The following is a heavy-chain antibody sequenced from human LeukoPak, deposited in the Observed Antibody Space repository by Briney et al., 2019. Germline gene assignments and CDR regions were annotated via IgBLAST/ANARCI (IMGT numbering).Heavy chain of an antibody. CDR1: GFTFSSYA. Sequence: GGSLRLSCAASGFTFSSYAMSWVRQAPGKGLEWVAVISYDGSNKYYADSVKGRFTISRDNSKNTLYLQMYNLRAEDTAVYYCAKAPLAVADYYFDYWGQGTLVTVSS. D-gene: IGHD6-19*01. V-gene: IGHV3-30*04. CDR3: AKAPLAVADYYFDY. J-gene: IGHJ4*02. CDR2: ISYDGSNK.